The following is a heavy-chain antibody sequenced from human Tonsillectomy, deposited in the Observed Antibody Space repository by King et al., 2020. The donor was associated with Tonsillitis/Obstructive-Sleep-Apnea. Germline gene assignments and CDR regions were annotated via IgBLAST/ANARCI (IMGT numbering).Heavy chain of an antibody. CDR3: ARDYYDSSVYYIDY. CDR1: GFTVSSNY. D-gene: IGHD3-22*01. J-gene: IGHJ4*02. Sequence: VQLVESGGGLVQPGGSLRLSCAASGFTVSSNYMSWVRQAPGKGLEWVSVIYSGGSTYYADSVKGRFTISRDNSKNTLYLQMNSLRAEDTAVYYCARDYYDSSVYYIDYWGQGTLVTVSS. V-gene: IGHV3-66*01. CDR2: IYSGGST.